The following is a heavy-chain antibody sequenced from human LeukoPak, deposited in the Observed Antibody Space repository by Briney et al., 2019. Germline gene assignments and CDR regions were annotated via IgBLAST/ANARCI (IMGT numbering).Heavy chain of an antibody. Sequence: ASVKVSCKASGYTFTSYDINWVRQAPGQGLEWMGIINPSGGSTSYAQKFQGRVTMTRDTSTSTVYMELSSLRSEDTAVYYCARVQVYGDHFDYWGQGTLVTVSS. V-gene: IGHV1-46*01. CDR2: INPSGGST. CDR1: GYTFTSYD. J-gene: IGHJ4*02. D-gene: IGHD4-17*01. CDR3: ARVQVYGDHFDY.